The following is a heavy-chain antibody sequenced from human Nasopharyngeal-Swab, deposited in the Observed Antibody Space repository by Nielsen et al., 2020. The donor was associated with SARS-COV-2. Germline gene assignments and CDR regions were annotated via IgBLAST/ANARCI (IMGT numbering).Heavy chain of an antibody. CDR3: AREGALVPAAMTYYFDY. D-gene: IGHD2-2*01. CDR2: IYTGGST. V-gene: IGHV4-61*02. Sequence: LRLSCTVSGGSISSGSYYWSWIRQPAGKGLEWIGRIYTGGSTNYNPSLKSRVTISVDTSKNQFSLKLSSVTAADTAVYYCAREGALVPAAMTYYFDYWGQGTLVTVSS. CDR1: GGSISSGSYY. J-gene: IGHJ4*02.